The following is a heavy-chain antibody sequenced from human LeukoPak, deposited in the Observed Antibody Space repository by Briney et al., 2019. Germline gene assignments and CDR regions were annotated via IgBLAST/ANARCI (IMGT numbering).Heavy chain of an antibody. D-gene: IGHD2-15*01. CDR3: ARSYCSGCSFPWGLDY. CDR2: ISCSGSTI. Sequence: GGSMRLSCAASGFTLSSYEMSWVRQAQGKGREWDSYISCSGSTIYYADSVKGRFTISRDNAKQSLYLRMNSLRAADTAVSYCARSYCSGCSFPWGLDYWGQGALVTVSS. CDR1: GFTLSSYE. V-gene: IGHV3-48*03. J-gene: IGHJ4*02.